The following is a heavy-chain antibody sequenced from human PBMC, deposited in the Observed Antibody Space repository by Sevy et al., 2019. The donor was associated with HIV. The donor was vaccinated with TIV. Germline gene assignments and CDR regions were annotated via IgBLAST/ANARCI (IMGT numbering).Heavy chain of an antibody. V-gene: IGHV3-7*03. Sequence: GGSLRLSCDASGFTFDLYWMQWVRQAPGKGLEWVANIRQDGNEIYYAASVRGRFTISRDNAKGSLYLQMNNLRVEDTATYYCARRYFDLWGQGTLVTVSS. CDR1: GFTFDLYW. CDR2: IRQDGNEI. CDR3: ARRYFDL. J-gene: IGHJ4*02.